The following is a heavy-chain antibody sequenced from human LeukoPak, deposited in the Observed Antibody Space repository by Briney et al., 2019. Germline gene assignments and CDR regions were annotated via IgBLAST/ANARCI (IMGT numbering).Heavy chain of an antibody. Sequence: PGGSLRLSCAASGFTFSSYEMNWVRQAPGKGLEWVAVISYDGSNKYYADSVKGRFTISRDNSKNTLYLQMNSLRAEDTAVYYCANDGSGWGQGTLVTVSS. CDR2: ISYDGSNK. CDR3: ANDGSG. CDR1: GFTFSSYE. D-gene: IGHD5-12*01. V-gene: IGHV3-30*18. J-gene: IGHJ4*02.